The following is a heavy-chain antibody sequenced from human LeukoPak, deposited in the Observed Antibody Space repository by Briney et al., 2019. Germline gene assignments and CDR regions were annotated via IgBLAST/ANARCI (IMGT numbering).Heavy chain of an antibody. CDR1: GFTFSSYS. Sequence: GGSLRLSCAASGFTFSSYSMNWVRQAPGKGLEWVSYISSSSSTIYYADSVKGRFTISRDNAKNSLYLQMNSLRAEDTAVYYCAREDYGDYPPHAFDIWGQGTMVTVSS. CDR3: AREDYGDYPPHAFDI. D-gene: IGHD4-17*01. J-gene: IGHJ3*02. CDR2: ISSSSSTI. V-gene: IGHV3-48*04.